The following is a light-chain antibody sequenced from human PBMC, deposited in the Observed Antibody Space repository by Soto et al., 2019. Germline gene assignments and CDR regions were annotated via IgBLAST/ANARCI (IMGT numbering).Light chain of an antibody. CDR3: QQYYSIPYT. Sequence: DIVMTQSPDSLAVSLGERATINCKSSRSVLYSSNNKNYFAWYQQKPGQPPKLLISWASTRESGVPDRFSGSGSGTDFTRTISSLQAEDVAVYYCQQYYSIPYTLGQGTKLEIK. V-gene: IGKV4-1*01. CDR1: RSVLYSSNNKNY. CDR2: WAS. J-gene: IGKJ2*01.